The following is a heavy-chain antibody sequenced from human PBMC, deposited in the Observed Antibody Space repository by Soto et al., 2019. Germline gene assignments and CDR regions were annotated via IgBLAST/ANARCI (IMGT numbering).Heavy chain of an antibody. D-gene: IGHD2-15*01. V-gene: IGHV1-2*02. CDR2: MNPNSGGT. CDR1: GYTFTGYF. J-gene: IGHJ6*02. Sequence: QVQVVQSGAEVKKPGASVKVSCKASGYTFTGYFMHWVRQAPGQGLEWMGWMNPNSGGTNYAQKFQGRVTMTRDTSISTAYMEMSSLRSDDTAVYYCARVDCSGGSCQWSGMDVWGQGTTVTVSS. CDR3: ARVDCSGGSCQWSGMDV.